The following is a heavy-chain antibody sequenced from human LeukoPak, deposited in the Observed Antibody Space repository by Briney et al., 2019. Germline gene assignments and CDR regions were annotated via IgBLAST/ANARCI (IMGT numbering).Heavy chain of an antibody. Sequence: GGSLRLSCAASEFTFSSYSMNWVRQAPGKGLEWVSSISSSSSYIYYADSVKGRFTISRDNAKNSLYLQMNSLRAEDTAVYYCARDDTYDISTGYYRATDYGGQGTLVTVSS. CDR3: ARDDTYDISTGYYRATDY. D-gene: IGHD3-9*01. CDR2: ISSSSSYI. CDR1: EFTFSSYS. V-gene: IGHV3-21*01. J-gene: IGHJ4*02.